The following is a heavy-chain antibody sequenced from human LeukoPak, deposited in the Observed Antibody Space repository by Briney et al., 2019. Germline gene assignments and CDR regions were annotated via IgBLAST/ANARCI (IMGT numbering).Heavy chain of an antibody. J-gene: IGHJ3*02. Sequence: SETLSLTCAVYGGSFSGYYWGWIRQPPGKGLEWIATISHTGISYYNPSLKSRVTISVDTSKNHFSLRLTSVTAADTALYYCARPYSNWAYDAFDIWGQGTMVTVSS. D-gene: IGHD7-27*01. CDR1: GGSFSGYY. CDR3: ARPYSNWAYDAFDI. CDR2: ISHTGIS. V-gene: IGHV4-38-2*01.